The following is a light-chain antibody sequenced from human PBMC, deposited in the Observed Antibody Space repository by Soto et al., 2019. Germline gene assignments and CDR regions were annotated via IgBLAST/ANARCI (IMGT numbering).Light chain of an antibody. CDR3: QKYNSAPFT. J-gene: IGKJ3*01. V-gene: IGKV1-27*01. Sequence: DIQMTQSPSSLSASVGDRVTITCRASQDISDYLVWYQQKPGKVPKLLIYTASTLQSGVRSRFSGSGSGTDFTLTISSLQPEDVATYYYQKYNSAPFTFGPGTKVDIK. CDR2: TAS. CDR1: QDISDY.